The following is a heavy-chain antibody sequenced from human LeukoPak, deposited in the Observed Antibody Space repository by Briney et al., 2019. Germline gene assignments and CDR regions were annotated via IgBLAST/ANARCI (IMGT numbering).Heavy chain of an antibody. CDR3: ARSYYYGSGSYSILLPYYFDY. V-gene: IGHV3-21*01. J-gene: IGHJ4*02. Sequence: GGSLRLSCAASGFTFSSYSMNWVRQAPGKGLEWVSSISSSSSYIYYADSVKGRFTISRDNAKNSLYLQMNSLRAEDTAVYYCARSYYYGSGSYSILLPYYFDYWGQGTLVTVSS. D-gene: IGHD3-10*01. CDR1: GFTFSSYS. CDR2: ISSSSSYI.